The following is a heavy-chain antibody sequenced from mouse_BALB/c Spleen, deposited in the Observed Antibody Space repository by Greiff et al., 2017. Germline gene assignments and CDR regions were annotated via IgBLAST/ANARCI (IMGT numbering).Heavy chain of an antibody. CDR2: IYPGDGDT. CDR1: GYTFTSYW. J-gene: IGHJ2*01. D-gene: IGHD4-1*01. CDR3: ASGWDAYFDY. Sequence: QVQLKESGAELARPGASVKLSCKASGYTFTSYWMQWVKQRPGQGLEWIGAIYPGDGDTRYTQKFKGKATLTADKSSSTAYMQLSSLASEDSAVYYCASGWDAYFDYWGQGTTLTVSS. V-gene: IGHV1-87*01.